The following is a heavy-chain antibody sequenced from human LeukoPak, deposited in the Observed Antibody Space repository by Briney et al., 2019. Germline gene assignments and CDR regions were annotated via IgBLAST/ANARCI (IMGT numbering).Heavy chain of an antibody. CDR3: ARVRVPSRILLPYFDY. D-gene: IGHD2-15*01. CDR1: GFTLTTYS. Sequence: GTSLRLSCAVSGFTLTTYSIHWVRQAPGKGLEWVAVMSYDGTNKYYADSVKGRFIISRDNSENTVYLQMNDLRAEDTAVYYCARVRVPSRILLPYFDYWGQGTLVTVSS. V-gene: IGHV3-30*03. J-gene: IGHJ4*02. CDR2: MSYDGTNK.